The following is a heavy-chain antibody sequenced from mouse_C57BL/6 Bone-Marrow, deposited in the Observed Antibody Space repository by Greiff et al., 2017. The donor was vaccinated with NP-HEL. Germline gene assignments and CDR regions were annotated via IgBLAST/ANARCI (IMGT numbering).Heavy chain of an antibody. CDR1: GYTFTDYE. V-gene: IGHV1-15*01. D-gene: IGHD1-1*02. CDR2: IDPENGGT. J-gene: IGHJ3*01. Sequence: QVQLQQSGAELVRPGASVTLSCKASGYTFTDYEMHWVKQTPVHGLEWIGAIDPENGGTAYNQKFKGKAILTADKSSCTAYMELRSLTSEYSAVYYCTRGGKFVNTPAWFAYGGQGTLVTVSA. CDR3: TRGGKFVNTPAWFAY.